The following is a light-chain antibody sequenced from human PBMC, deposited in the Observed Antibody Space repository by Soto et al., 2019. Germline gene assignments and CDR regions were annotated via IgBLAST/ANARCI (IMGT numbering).Light chain of an antibody. CDR1: PAILYSDGRTY. Sequence: EAVITKSPLALPVDPGDPAALSSRVPPAILYSDGRTYLNWFQQRPGQSRRRLIYKVSNRDSGVPDRFSGSGSGSDFTLEISRVEAEDVGIYSCMQGLFLQWTFGKGTKVDIK. CDR2: KVS. V-gene: IGKV2-30*01. CDR3: MQGLFLQWT. J-gene: IGKJ1*01.